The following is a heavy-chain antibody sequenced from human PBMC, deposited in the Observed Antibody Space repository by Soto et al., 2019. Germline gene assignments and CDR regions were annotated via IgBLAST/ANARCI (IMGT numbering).Heavy chain of an antibody. V-gene: IGHV3-48*01. CDR2: ISSSSSTI. CDR3: ARDISFTMVRGVITFPSWFDP. D-gene: IGHD3-10*01. J-gene: IGHJ5*02. CDR1: GFTFSSYS. Sequence: GGSLRLSCAASGFTFSSYSMNWVRQAPGKGLEWVSYISSSSSTIYYADSVKGRFTISRDNAKNSLYLQMNSLRAEDTAVYYCARDISFTMVRGVITFPSWFDPWGQGTLVTVSS.